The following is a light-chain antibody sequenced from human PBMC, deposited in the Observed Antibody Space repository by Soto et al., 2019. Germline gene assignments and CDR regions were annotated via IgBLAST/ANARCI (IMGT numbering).Light chain of an antibody. CDR3: HQYGVSPVT. J-gene: IGKJ1*01. CDR1: QGVDNY. V-gene: IGKV3-20*01. CDR2: GAS. Sequence: EIGLTQSPCTLSLSPGERATLSCRALQGVDNYLAWYQQKPVQAPRLLIYGASSRATGIPDRFSGSGYGTDFTLTISRLEPEDFAVYYCHQYGVSPVTFGQGTTVEIK.